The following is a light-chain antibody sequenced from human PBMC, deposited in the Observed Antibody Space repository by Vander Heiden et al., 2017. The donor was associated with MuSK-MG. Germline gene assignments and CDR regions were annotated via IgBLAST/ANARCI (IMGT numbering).Light chain of an antibody. Sequence: DIQMTQSPSSLSASVGDRVTITCQASQDISNYLNWYQQKPGKAPKLLIYDASNLETGVPSRFSGSGSGTDFTFTISSLQPEDLATYYCQQDDNLLLTFGGGTKVDIK. CDR3: QQDDNLLLT. V-gene: IGKV1-33*01. CDR2: DAS. CDR1: QDISNY. J-gene: IGKJ4*01.